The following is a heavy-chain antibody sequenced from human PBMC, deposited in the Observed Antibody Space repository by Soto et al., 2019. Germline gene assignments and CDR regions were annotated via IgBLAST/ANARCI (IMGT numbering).Heavy chain of an antibody. D-gene: IGHD1-7*01. J-gene: IGHJ4*02. CDR1: GDSISSGGYS. Sequence: SETLSLTCAVSGDSISSGGYSWTWIRQPPGKGLEWIGHIYQSGSTLYNPSLESRVAISRDTSKNTLSLQMNSLRAEDTAVYYCVRGELRPRFDYWGQGTLVT. V-gene: IGHV4-30-2*01. CDR2: IYQSGST. CDR3: VRGELRPRFDY.